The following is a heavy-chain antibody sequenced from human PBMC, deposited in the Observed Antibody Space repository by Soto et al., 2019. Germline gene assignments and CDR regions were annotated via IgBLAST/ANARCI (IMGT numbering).Heavy chain of an antibody. Sequence: QVQLVQSGDEVKKPGASVKVSCRASGYTFSSFGISWVRQAPGQGLEWMGWISGYYGNANYAQSLQGRVTMTTDTSTSTAYMELSGLRSDDTAVYYCARDRTLVRGVIVLLFDYWGQGTLVTFSA. V-gene: IGHV1-18*04. CDR3: ARDRTLVRGVIVLLFDY. D-gene: IGHD3-10*01. CDR2: ISGYYGNA. CDR1: GYTFSSFG. J-gene: IGHJ4*02.